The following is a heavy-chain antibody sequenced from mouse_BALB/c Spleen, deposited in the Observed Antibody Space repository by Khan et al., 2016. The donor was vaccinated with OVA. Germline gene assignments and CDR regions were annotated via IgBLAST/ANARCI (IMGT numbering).Heavy chain of an antibody. CDR2: IDPATGYT. V-gene: IGHV1-7*01. CDR3: TSDVSTDTWFGY. CDR1: GYTFTNYW. J-gene: IGHJ3*01. Sequence: QVQLQQSGAELAKPGASVKMSCKPSGYTFTNYWMHWVKQRPGQGLEWIAYIDPATGYTEYNQKFKDKATLTADKSSNTAYMQLSSLTSADSAVYYCTSDVSTDTWFGYWGHGTLVTVSA.